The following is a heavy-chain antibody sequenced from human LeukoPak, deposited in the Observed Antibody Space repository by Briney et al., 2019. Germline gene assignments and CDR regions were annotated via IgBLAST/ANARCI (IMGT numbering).Heavy chain of an antibody. Sequence: SETLSLTCTVSGGSISSGDYYWSWIRQPPGKGQEWIGYIYYSGSTYYNPSLKSRVTISVDTSKNQFSLKLSSVTAADTAVYYCARYGRSGYPHSSYDYWGQGTLVTVSS. CDR3: ARYGRSGYPHSSYDY. D-gene: IGHD5-12*01. J-gene: IGHJ4*02. CDR2: IYYSGST. V-gene: IGHV4-30-4*01. CDR1: GGSISSGDYY.